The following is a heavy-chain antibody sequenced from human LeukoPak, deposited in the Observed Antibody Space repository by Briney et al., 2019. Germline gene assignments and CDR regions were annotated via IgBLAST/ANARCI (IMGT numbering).Heavy chain of an antibody. CDR1: GGSSSGGYY. D-gene: IGHD4-17*01. CDR2: IYYSGST. V-gene: IGHV4-31*03. J-gene: IGHJ4*02. CDR3: ATMTTVTTVDY. Sequence: SQTLSLTCTVSGGSSSGGYYWSWIRQHPRKDLEWIGYIYYSGSTYYNPSLKSRVTISVDTSKNQFSLKLSSVTAADTAVYYCATMTTVTTVDYWGQGTLVTVSS.